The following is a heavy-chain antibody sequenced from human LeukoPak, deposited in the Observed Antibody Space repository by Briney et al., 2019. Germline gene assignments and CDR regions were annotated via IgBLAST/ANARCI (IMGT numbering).Heavy chain of an antibody. V-gene: IGHV4-59*01. CDR2: VHFSGTT. CDR1: GGSITGYY. J-gene: IGHJ3*01. CDR3: AREQYLAYDVFGF. D-gene: IGHD4-11*01. Sequence: SETLSLTCTVSGGSITGYYWSWIRQPPGRGLEWIGFVHFSGTTSFNPSLKSRVTISVDTSKNQFSLRLSSVTAADTAVYYCAREQYLAYDVFGFWGQGTMVTVSS.